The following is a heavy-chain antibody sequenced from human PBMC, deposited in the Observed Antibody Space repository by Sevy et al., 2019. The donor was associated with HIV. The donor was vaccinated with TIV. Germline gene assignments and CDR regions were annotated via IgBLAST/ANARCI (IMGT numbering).Heavy chain of an antibody. J-gene: IGHJ3*02. CDR3: VRDAIVSPDAFDI. CDR2: ISSTSGSDI. V-gene: IGHV3-11*01. Sequence: GGSLRLSCAASGFIFSDYYMNWIRQAPGKGLEWASYISSTSGSDIYYADSVEGRFTISRDNAKNSLYLQMNSLRAEDTAVYYCVRDAIVSPDAFDIWGQGTMVTVSS. D-gene: IGHD2-15*01. CDR1: GFIFSDYY.